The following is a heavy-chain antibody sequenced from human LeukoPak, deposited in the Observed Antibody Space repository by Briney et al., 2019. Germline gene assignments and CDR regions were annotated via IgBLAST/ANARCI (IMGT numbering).Heavy chain of an antibody. CDR3: AKDAHGDYRFSYYFGY. J-gene: IGHJ4*02. D-gene: IGHD4-17*01. CDR2: ISYDGSNK. CDR1: GFTFSSYG. V-gene: IGHV3-30*18. Sequence: GGSLRLSCAASGFTFSSYGMHWVRRAPGKGLEWVAVISYDGSNKYYADSVKGRFTISRDDSKNTLYLQMNSLRAEDTAVYYCAKDAHGDYRFSYYFGYWGQGTLVTVSS.